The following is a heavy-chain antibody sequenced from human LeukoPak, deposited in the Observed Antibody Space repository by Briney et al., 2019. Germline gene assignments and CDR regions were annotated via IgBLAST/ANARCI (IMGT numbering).Heavy chain of an antibody. D-gene: IGHD6-13*01. V-gene: IGHV3-15*01. Sequence: GGSLRLSCAASGFAFTKAWMTWVRQAPGKGLEWVGRIKSKGNGGTTDYAAPVKGRFTISRDDSKNTLYLQMNSLITEDTAVYYCTTNAAVGTSEIFDYWGQGTLVTVSS. CDR2: IKSKGNGGTT. CDR3: TTNAAVGTSEIFDY. CDR1: GFAFTKAW. J-gene: IGHJ4*02.